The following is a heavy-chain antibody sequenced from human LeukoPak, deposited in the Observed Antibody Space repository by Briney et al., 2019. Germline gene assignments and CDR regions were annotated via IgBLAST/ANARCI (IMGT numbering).Heavy chain of an antibody. V-gene: IGHV3-53*01. J-gene: IGHJ4*02. CDR3: ARRSGIAVAGAFDY. CDR2: IFPSGGEI. Sequence: GSLRLSCAASGFTFSNAWMSWVRQAPGKGLEWVSSIFPSGGEIHYADSVRGRFTISRDNSKSTLSLQMNSLRAEDTAVYYCARRSGIAVAGAFDYWGQGTLVTVSS. D-gene: IGHD6-19*01. CDR1: GFTFSNAW.